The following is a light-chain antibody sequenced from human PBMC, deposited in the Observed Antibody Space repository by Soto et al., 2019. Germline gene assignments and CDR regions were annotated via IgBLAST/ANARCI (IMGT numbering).Light chain of an antibody. CDR1: QRISSN. V-gene: IGKV3-15*01. CDR3: QQYNDWPRT. Sequence: EVEMTQSPATLSVSPGERATLSCRASQRISSNLAWYQQRPGQAPRLLIYGASTRAPGIPARFSGSGSGTEFTLTISSLQSEDFAFYYCQQYNDWPRTFGQGTKVDNK. CDR2: GAS. J-gene: IGKJ1*01.